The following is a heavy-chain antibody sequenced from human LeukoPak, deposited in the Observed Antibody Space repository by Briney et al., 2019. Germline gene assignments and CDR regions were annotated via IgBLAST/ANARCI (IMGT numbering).Heavy chain of an antibody. CDR3: ARNATAGFFDY. J-gene: IGHJ4*02. CDR1: GYSITSGYF. Sequence: PSETLSLTCDVSGYSITSGYFWGWIRQPPGKCLEWIATIYQSWGMYFNPSFKSRTIISLDAAKNQFSLKLTSVTAAHTAMFYCARNATAGFFDYWGQGIRVTVSS. V-gene: IGHV4-38-2*01. D-gene: IGHD1-1*01. CDR2: IYQSWGM.